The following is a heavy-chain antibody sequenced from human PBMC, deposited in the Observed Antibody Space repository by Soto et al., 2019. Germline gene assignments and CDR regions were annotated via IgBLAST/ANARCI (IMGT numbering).Heavy chain of an antibody. CDR2: MHPNSGNT. Sequence: ASVKVSCKASGYTFTSYDINWVRQATGQGLEWMGWMHPNSGNTGYAQKFQGRVTMTRNTSISTAYMELSSLRSEDTAVYYCLYSSSSGFSFDYWGQGTLVTVSS. J-gene: IGHJ4*02. D-gene: IGHD6-6*01. V-gene: IGHV1-8*01. CDR3: LYSSSSGFSFDY. CDR1: GYTFTSYD.